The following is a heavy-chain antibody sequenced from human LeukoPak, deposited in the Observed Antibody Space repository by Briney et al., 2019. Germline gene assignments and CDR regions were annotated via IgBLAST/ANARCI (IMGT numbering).Heavy chain of an antibody. J-gene: IGHJ6*02. CDR2: ISSNGGST. CDR1: GFAFSSYA. Sequence: PGGSLRLSCAASGFAFSSYAMHWVRQAPGKGLEYVSAISSNGGSTYYANSVKGRFTISRDNSKNTLYLQMGSLRAEDMAVYYCARDSLPTFGAADYYYGMDVWGQGTTVTVSS. CDR3: ARDSLPTFGAADYYYGMDV. V-gene: IGHV3-64*01. D-gene: IGHD3-3*01.